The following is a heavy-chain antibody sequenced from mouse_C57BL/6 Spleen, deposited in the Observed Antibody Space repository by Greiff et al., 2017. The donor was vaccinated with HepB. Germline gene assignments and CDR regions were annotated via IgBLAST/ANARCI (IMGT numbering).Heavy chain of an antibody. V-gene: IGHV2-6-1*01. CDR3: ARHEGPYYDYDGAMDY. CDR2: IWSDGST. D-gene: IGHD2-4*01. J-gene: IGHJ4*01. Sequence: VMLVESGPGLVAPSQSLSITCTVSGFSLTSYGVHWVRQPPGKGLEWLVVIWSDGSTTYNSALKSRLSISKDNSKSQVFLKMNSLQTDDTAMYYCARHEGPYYDYDGAMDYWGQGTSVTVSS. CDR1: GFSLTSYG.